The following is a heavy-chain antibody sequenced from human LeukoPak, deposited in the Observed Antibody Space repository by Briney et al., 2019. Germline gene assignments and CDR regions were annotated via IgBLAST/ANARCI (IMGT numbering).Heavy chain of an antibody. CDR3: ARGQIYDYWTPVSWKFDL. D-gene: IGHD3-3*01. J-gene: IGHJ2*01. CDR2: VYTTGAGST. V-gene: IGHV4-38-2*02. Sequence: SETLSLTCTVSGFSITSGYFWGWIRQPPGKGPEWIGNVYTTGAGSTYHNPSLKSRVTVSSDTSKNQVSLKLNSVTAADTAVYYCARGQIYDYWTPVSWKFDLWGRGTLVTVSS. CDR1: GFSITSGYF.